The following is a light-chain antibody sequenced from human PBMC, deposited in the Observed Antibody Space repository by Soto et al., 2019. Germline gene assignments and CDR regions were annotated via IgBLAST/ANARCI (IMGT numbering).Light chain of an antibody. Sequence: ENLFTQSPGTLSFSPGEKKTPPSRAIQSVSSSYLAWYQQKPGQAPRPLIYGASSRAIGIPDRFSGSGSGTDFTLTISRLEPEDFAVYYCQQYGSSPWTFGQGTKVDIK. CDR3: QQYGSSPWT. J-gene: IGKJ1*01. CDR1: QSVSSSY. CDR2: GAS. V-gene: IGKV3-20*01.